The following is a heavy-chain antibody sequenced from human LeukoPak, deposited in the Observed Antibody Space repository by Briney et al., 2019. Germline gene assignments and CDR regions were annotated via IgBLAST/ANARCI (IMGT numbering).Heavy chain of an antibody. Sequence: SETLSLTCTVSGYSISSGYYWGWIRQPPGKGLEWIGSIYYSGSTYYNPSLKSRVTISVDTSKNQFSLKLSSVTAADTAVYYCARDYTVYSSSFDYWGQGTLVTVSS. CDR2: IYYSGST. V-gene: IGHV4-38-2*02. D-gene: IGHD6-13*01. J-gene: IGHJ4*02. CDR1: GYSISSGYY. CDR3: ARDYTVYSSSFDY.